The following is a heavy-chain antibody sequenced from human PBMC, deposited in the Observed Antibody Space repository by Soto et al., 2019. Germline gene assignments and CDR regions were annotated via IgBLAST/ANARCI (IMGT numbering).Heavy chain of an antibody. CDR2: IIPMFGTP. CDR1: GGTFSKYG. V-gene: IGHV1-69*06. CDR3: ARGWETVGSTTAFAY. D-gene: IGHD1-26*01. J-gene: IGHJ4*02. Sequence: SVKVSCKASGGTFSKYGISWVLQAPGQGLEWMGGIIPMFGTPNYAQRFQGRVTITADKSTSTASMEVRNLKSDDTAVYYCARGWETVGSTTAFAYWGQGTLVTVSS.